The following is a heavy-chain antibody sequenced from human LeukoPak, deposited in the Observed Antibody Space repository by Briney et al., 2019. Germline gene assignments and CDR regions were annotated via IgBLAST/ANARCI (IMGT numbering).Heavy chain of an antibody. D-gene: IGHD3-9*01. J-gene: IGHJ5*02. V-gene: IGHV3-7*01. CDR3: ARDVDRRDDP. CDR1: GFIFSDFW. CDR2: MNQDGNEK. Sequence: GGSLRLSCAASGFIFSDFWMTWVRQAPGKGLEWVANMNQDGNEKRYVDSVKGRFTISRDNAKNLLFLQMNNMRVEDTGVYYCARDVDRRDDPWGQGILVTVSS.